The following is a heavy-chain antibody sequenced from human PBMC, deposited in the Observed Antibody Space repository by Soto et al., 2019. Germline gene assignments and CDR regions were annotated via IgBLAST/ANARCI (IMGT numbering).Heavy chain of an antibody. CDR1: GGSISSGSYY. CDR2: IYYSGST. Sequence: QVQLQESGPGLVKPSQTLSLTCTVSGGSISSGSYYWSWIRQHPGKGLEWIGYIYYSGSTYCNPSLKSPVTISMDTSKNQFSLRLNSVTAADTAVFYCAAGSFDAFAIWGQGTMVSVSS. V-gene: IGHV4-31*01. J-gene: IGHJ3*02. CDR3: AAGSFDAFAI.